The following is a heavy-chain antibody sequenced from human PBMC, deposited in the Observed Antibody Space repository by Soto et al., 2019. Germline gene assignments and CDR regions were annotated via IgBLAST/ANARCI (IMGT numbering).Heavy chain of an antibody. V-gene: IGHV4-39*01. CDR1: YGSISVSNVF. J-gene: IGHJ4*02. CDR3: ARTTGRHLDF. CDR2: IDCSGTA. D-gene: IGHD4-4*01. Sequence: PSETLSLTCTVSYGSISVSNVFWGWVRQPPGKGLEWIGNIDCSGTAYFNPSLGTRVTFPVDTSKNQFSLTLYSVTAADTAVYYCARTTGRHLDFWGQGILVTVSS.